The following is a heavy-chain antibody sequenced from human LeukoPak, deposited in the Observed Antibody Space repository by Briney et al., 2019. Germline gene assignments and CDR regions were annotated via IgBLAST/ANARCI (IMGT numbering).Heavy chain of an antibody. J-gene: IGHJ4*02. Sequence: GGSLRLSCAASGFTFSSYAMSWVRQAPGKGLEWVSSISGSGGSTYYADSVKGRFTISRDNSKNTLYLQMNSLRAEDTAVYYCAKTPVATIRYFDYWGQGTLVTVSS. CDR2: ISGSGGST. D-gene: IGHD5-12*01. CDR3: AKTPVATIRYFDY. V-gene: IGHV3-23*01. CDR1: GFTFSSYA.